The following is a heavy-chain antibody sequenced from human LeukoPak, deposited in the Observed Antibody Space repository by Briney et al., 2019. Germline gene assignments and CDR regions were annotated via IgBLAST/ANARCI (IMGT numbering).Heavy chain of an antibody. CDR3: ARADYYGSGSSLDY. CDR1: GFTFSSYA. J-gene: IGHJ4*02. CDR2: ISSNGGST. D-gene: IGHD3-10*01. V-gene: IGHV3-64*01. Sequence: AGGSLRPSCAASGFTFSSYAMHWVRQAPGKGLEYVPAISSNGGSTYYANSVKGRFTISRDNSKNTLYLQMGSLRAEDMAVYYCARADYYGSGSSLDYWGQGTLVTVSS.